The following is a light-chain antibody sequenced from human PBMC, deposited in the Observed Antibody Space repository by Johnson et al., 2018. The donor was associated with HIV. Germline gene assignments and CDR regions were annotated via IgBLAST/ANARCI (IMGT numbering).Light chain of an antibody. J-gene: IGLJ1*01. CDR1: SSNIGNNY. CDR2: DNN. V-gene: IGLV1-51*01. CDR3: ETWDSSLSGV. Sequence: QSVLTQPPSVSAAPGQKVTISCSGSSSNIGNNYVSWYQQLPGTAPKLLIYDNNKRPSGIPDRFSGSKSGTSATLGITGLQTGDEATYYCETWDSSLSGVFGTGTKGTVL.